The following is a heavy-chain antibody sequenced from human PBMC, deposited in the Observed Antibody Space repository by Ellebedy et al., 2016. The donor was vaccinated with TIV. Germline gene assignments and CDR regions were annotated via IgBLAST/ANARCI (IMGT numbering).Heavy chain of an antibody. D-gene: IGHD3-22*01. CDR2: IIPIFGIP. Sequence: SVKVSXXASGGTFNSFVITWVRQPPGQGLEWMGRIIPIFGIPNYARRLQGRVTITADKSTSTASLELGGLRADDTAMYYCARPSAMIERNDVFDIWGRGTMVTVSS. J-gene: IGHJ3*02. V-gene: IGHV1-69*04. CDR3: ARPSAMIERNDVFDI. CDR1: GGTFNSFV.